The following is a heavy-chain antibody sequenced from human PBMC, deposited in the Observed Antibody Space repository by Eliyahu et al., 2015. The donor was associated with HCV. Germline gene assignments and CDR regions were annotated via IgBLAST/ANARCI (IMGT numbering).Heavy chain of an antibody. J-gene: IGHJ5*02. CDR2: IHYSGST. D-gene: IGHD6-19*01. CDR3: ASGGGGIAVTGTGGWFDP. CDR1: VAPXXLXT. Sequence: QVQLQESGPGLVRPSETLSLVAPXXLXTGGXSGHPPGKGLEWIGYIHYSGSTNYNPSLKSRVTISVDTSKNQFSLNLTSVTAADTAMYYCASGGGGIAVTGTGGWFDPWGQGTLVTVSS. V-gene: IGHV4-59*01.